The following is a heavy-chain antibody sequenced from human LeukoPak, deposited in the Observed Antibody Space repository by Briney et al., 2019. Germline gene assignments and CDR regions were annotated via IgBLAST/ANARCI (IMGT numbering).Heavy chain of an antibody. J-gene: IGHJ3*02. CDR3: ARDRYIRSSIGAFDI. Sequence: ASVKVSCKASGYTFTDYYVHWVRQAPGQGLEWMGWINPNNGGRNYAPKFQGRVTMTRDTSINTAYMELNRLSSDDTAMYYCARDRYIRSSIGAFDIWGQRTMVTVSS. V-gene: IGHV1-2*02. D-gene: IGHD6-6*01. CDR1: GYTFTDYY. CDR2: INPNNGGR.